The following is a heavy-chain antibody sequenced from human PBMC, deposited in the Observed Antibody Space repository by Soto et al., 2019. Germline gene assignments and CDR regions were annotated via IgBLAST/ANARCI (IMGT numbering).Heavy chain of an antibody. D-gene: IGHD3-22*01. Sequence: GESLKISCKGSGYSFTSYWIGWVRQMPGKGLEWMGIIYPGDSDTRYSPSFQGQVTISADKSISTAYPQWSSLKASDTAMYYCARHPHYYDSSGYYYGPYYYGMDVWGQGTTVPGYS. J-gene: IGHJ6*02. CDR1: GYSFTSYW. V-gene: IGHV5-51*01. CDR2: IYPGDSDT. CDR3: ARHPHYYDSSGYYYGPYYYGMDV.